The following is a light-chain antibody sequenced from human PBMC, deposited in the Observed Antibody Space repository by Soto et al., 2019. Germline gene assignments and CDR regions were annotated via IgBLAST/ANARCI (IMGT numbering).Light chain of an antibody. CDR3: TSYAGGNNV. V-gene: IGLV2-8*01. J-gene: IGLJ1*01. CDR1: SSDVGGYNY. CDR2: EVN. Sequence: QSALTQPPSASGSPGQSVTISCTGTSSDVGGYNYVSWYQQHPGKVPKLMVYEVNKRPSGVPDRFSGSKSGNMASLTVSGLQAEVEADYYCTSYAGGNNVFGTGTKLTVL.